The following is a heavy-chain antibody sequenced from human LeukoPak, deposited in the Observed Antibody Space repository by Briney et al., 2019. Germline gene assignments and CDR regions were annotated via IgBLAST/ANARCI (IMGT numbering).Heavy chain of an antibody. J-gene: IGHJ5*02. CDR1: GGTFSSYA. CDR2: IIPIFGTA. D-gene: IGHD2-2*01. CDR3: ARDLCYCSSTSCCSGWFDP. Sequence: SVKISCKASGGTFSSYAISWVRQAPGQGLEWMGGIIPIFGTANYAQKFQGRVTITADESTSTAYMELSSLRSEDTAVYYCARDLCYCSSTSCCSGWFDPRGQGTLVTVPS. V-gene: IGHV1-69*13.